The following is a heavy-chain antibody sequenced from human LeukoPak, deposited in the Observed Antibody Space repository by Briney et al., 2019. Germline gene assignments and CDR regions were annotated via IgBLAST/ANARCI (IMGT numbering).Heavy chain of an antibody. D-gene: IGHD3-10*01. CDR2: IYPGDSDT. J-gene: IGHJ4*02. V-gene: IGHV5-51*06. CDR3: ARSGTSGSRYFDY. Sequence: GESLRISCKGSGYSFSSYWIAWVRQMPREGLEWMGAIYPGDSDTRYSPSFQGQVTISVDRSISTAHLQWSTLKASDTAMYYCARSGTSGSRYFDYWGQGILVAVSS. CDR1: GYSFSSYW.